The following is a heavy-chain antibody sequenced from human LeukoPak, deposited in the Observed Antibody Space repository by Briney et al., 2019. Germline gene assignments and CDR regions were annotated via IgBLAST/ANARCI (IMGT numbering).Heavy chain of an antibody. CDR3: ARSSGWYKDSFDY. CDR2: ISWNSGSI. D-gene: IGHD6-13*01. V-gene: IGHV3-9*01. Sequence: GRSLRLSCAASGFTFDDYAMHWVRQAPGKGLEWVSGISWNSGSIGYADSVKGRFTISRDNAKNSLYLQMNSLRAEDTALYYCARSSGWYKDSFDYWGQGTLVTVSS. J-gene: IGHJ4*02. CDR1: GFTFDDYA.